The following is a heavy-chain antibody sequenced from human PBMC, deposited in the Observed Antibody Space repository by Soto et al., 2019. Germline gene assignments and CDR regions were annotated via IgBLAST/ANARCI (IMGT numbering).Heavy chain of an antibody. Sequence: PXGSLRLTCAASGFTCGSYSMGWIRQAPGKGLGWVSAISGSGGSTYYADSVKGRFTISRDNSKNTLYLQMTSLRAEDTAVYYCTRTGASLTMVRGPRGYLDDWGQGTLVTVSS. J-gene: IGHJ4*02. V-gene: IGHV3-23*01. CDR3: TRTGASLTMVRGPRGYLDD. CDR2: ISGSGGST. D-gene: IGHD3-10*01. CDR1: GFTCGSYS.